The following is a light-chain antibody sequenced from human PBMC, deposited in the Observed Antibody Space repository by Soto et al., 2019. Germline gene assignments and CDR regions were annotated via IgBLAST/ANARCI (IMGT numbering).Light chain of an antibody. Sequence: QSALAQPASVSASPGQSITISCTGISTDVGSHDLVSWYKHPPGKAPKLIIYEGSKRPSGVSNRFSGSKSGNTASLTISWLQAEDEADYYCCSYAGSSALLFGGGTKLTVL. CDR1: STDVGSHDL. CDR2: EGS. V-gene: IGLV2-23*01. CDR3: CSYAGSSALL. J-gene: IGLJ2*01.